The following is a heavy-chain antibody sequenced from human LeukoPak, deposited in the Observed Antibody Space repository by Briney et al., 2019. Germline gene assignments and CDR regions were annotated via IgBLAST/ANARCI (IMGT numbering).Heavy chain of an antibody. CDR1: GGSISSYY. D-gene: IGHD6-19*01. Sequence: SETLSLTCTVSGGSISSYYWIWIRQPPGNGLEWIGYIYYSGSTNYNPSLKSRVTISVDTSKNQFSLKLSSVTAADTAVYYCARTDSSGWYRGLDYWGQGTLVTVSS. J-gene: IGHJ4*02. CDR3: ARTDSSGWYRGLDY. V-gene: IGHV4-59*01. CDR2: IYYSGST.